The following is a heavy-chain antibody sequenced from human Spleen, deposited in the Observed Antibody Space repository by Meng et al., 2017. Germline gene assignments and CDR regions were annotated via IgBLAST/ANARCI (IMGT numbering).Heavy chain of an antibody. Sequence: GESLKISCAASGFTFSTYWMTWVRQAPGKGLEWVANINHRGSEKYYVDSVKGRFTISRDNAKNSLYLQMNSLRAEDTAVYYCARGYDSSVYYGGAYWYFDLWGHGTLVTVSS. CDR3: ARGYDSSVYYGGAYWYFDL. CDR2: INHRGSEK. CDR1: GFTFSTYW. V-gene: IGHV3-7*01. J-gene: IGHJ2*01. D-gene: IGHD3-22*01.